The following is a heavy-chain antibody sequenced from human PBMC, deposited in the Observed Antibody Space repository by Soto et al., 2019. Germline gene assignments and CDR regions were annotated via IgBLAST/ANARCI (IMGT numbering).Heavy chain of an antibody. CDR1: GGSISSYY. Sequence: SETLSLTCTVSGGSISSYYWSWIRQPPGKGLEWIGYIHYSGGTNYNPSLKSRVTISVDTSKNQFPLKLSSVTAADTAVYYCARHVGCSSTSCRDAFDIWGQGTMVTVSS. J-gene: IGHJ3*02. CDR3: ARHVGCSSTSCRDAFDI. CDR2: IHYSGGT. D-gene: IGHD2-2*01. V-gene: IGHV4-59*08.